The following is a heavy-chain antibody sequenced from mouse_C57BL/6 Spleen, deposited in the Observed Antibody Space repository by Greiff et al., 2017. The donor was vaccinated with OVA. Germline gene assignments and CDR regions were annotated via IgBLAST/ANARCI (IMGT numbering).Heavy chain of an antibody. CDR2: IDPNSGGT. Sequence: QVQLQQSGAELVKPGASVKLSCKASGYTFTSYWMHWVKQRPGRGLEWIGRIDPNSGGTKYNEKFKSKATLTVDKPSSTAYMQLSSLTSEDSAVYYCAKGIYYGSSYGGAYAMDYWGQGTSVTVSS. V-gene: IGHV1-72*01. D-gene: IGHD1-1*01. CDR1: GYTFTSYW. CDR3: AKGIYYGSSYGGAYAMDY. J-gene: IGHJ4*01.